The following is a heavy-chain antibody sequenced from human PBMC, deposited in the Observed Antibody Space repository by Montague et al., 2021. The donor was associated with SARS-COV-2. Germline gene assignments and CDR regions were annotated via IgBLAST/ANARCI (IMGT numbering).Heavy chain of an antibody. CDR2: ITSSSSHL. V-gene: IGHV3-11*01. CDR1: GFTFSDYY. D-gene: IGHD3-10*01. J-gene: IGHJ3*02. Sequence: SLRLSCAASGFTFSDYYMNWIRQAPGKGLEWVSHITSSSSHLYYADSVXGRFSISRDNAKNSLYLQMNSLRAEDTAVYYCARGHNYDSGRRDGFDIWGQGTVVTVSS. CDR3: ARGHNYDSGRRDGFDI.